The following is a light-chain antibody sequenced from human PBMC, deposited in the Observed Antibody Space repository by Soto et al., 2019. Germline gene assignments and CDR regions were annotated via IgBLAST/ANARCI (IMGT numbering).Light chain of an antibody. J-gene: IGLJ1*01. CDR2: DVS. CDR1: SSDVGGYNY. V-gene: IGLV2-14*01. Sequence: QSVLAQPASVSGSPGQSITISCTGTSSDVGGYNYVSWYQQHPGKAPKLMIYDVSNRPSGVSNRFSGSKSGNTASLTISGLQAEDEADYYCSSYTSSSTPYVFGTGTKVXVL. CDR3: SSYTSSSTPYV.